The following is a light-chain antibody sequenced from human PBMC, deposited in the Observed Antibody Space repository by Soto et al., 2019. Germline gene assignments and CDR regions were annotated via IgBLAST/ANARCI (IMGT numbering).Light chain of an antibody. CDR2: GAS. J-gene: IGKJ4*01. Sequence: EIVLTQSPGTLSLSPGERATLSCRASQSVSSSYLAWYQQKPGQAPRLLIYGASSRATGIPDRFSGSGSGTDFTLTISRLEPEDFAVYYCHQYDNSPLTFGGGTKVEFK. V-gene: IGKV3-20*01. CDR3: HQYDNSPLT. CDR1: QSVSSSY.